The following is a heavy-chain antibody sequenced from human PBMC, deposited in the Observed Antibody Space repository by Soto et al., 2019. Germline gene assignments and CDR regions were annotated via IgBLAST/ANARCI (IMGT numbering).Heavy chain of an antibody. CDR1: GFTFSSYG. Sequence: QVQLVESGGGVVQPGRSLRLSCAASGFTFSSYGMHWVRQAPGKGLEWVAVISYDGSDKYYADSVKGRFTISRDNSKNTLTLKMHSLRAGETAVYYCAKALGELSPESYDYWGQGTLITVSS. J-gene: IGHJ4*02. CDR2: ISYDGSDK. V-gene: IGHV3-30*18. CDR3: AKALGELSPESYDY. D-gene: IGHD3-16*02.